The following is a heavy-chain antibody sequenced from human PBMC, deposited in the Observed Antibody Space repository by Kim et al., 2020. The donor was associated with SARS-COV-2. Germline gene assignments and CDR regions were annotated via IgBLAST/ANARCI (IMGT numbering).Heavy chain of an antibody. J-gene: IGHJ6*02. Sequence: SETLSLTCTVSGYSISSGYYWGWIRQPPGKGLEWIGSIYHSGSTYYNPSLKSRVTISVDTSKNQFSLKLSSVTAADTAVYYCARVEGTMGGVAAPYGMDVWGQGTTVTVSS. D-gene: IGHD6-6*01. CDR2: IYHSGST. V-gene: IGHV4-38-2*02. CDR1: GYSISSGYY. CDR3: ARVEGTMGGVAAPYGMDV.